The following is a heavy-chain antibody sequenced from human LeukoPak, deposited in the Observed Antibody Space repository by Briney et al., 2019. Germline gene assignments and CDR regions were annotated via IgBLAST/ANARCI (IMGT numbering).Heavy chain of an antibody. J-gene: IGHJ4*02. CDR2: IWYDGSNK. CDR1: GFTFSSYG. CDR3: ARDLSGYDVFDY. Sequence: PGGSLRLSCAASGFTFSSYGMHWVRQAPGKGLEWVAVIWYDGSNKYYADSVKGRFTISRDNSKNTLYLQMNSLRAEDTAVYYCARDLSGYDVFDYWGQGTLVTVSS. D-gene: IGHD5-12*01. V-gene: IGHV3-33*01.